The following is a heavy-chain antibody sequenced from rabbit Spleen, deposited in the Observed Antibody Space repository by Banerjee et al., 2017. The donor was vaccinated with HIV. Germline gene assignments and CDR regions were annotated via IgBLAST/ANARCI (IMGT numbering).Heavy chain of an antibody. Sequence: QSLEESGGDLVKPGASLTLTCTASGFSFSSNDYMCWVRQAPGKGLEWISCIAGSSSGFTYSATWAKGRFTISKTSSTTVTLQMTSLTAADTATYFCAKSNGLYVGYDDDAYKLWGQGTLVTVS. CDR3: AKSNGLYVGYDDDAYKL. J-gene: IGHJ3*01. CDR1: GFSFSSNDY. CDR2: IAGSSSGFT. V-gene: IGHV1S40*01. D-gene: IGHD6-1*01.